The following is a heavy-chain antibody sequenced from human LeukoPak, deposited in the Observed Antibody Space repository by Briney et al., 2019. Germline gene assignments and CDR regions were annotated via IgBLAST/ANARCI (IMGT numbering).Heavy chain of an antibody. J-gene: IGHJ3*02. CDR1: GFTFSSYS. V-gene: IGHV3-21*01. CDR3: ARDLPLHLTLDAFDI. Sequence: PGGSLRLSCAASGFTFSSYSMNWVRQAPGKGLEWVSSISSSSSYIYYADSVKGRFTISRDNAKNSLYLQMNSLRAEDTAVYYCARDLPLHLTLDAFDIWGQGTMVTVSS. D-gene: IGHD3-9*01. CDR2: ISSSSSYI.